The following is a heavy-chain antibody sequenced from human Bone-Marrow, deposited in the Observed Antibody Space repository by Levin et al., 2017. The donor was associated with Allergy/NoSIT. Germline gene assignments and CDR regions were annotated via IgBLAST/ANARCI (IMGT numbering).Heavy chain of an antibody. CDR3: ARQYCTGGACYGWFDY. CDR2: ISSRGTTI. J-gene: IGHJ4*02. CDR1: GFPFSNYE. V-gene: IGHV3-48*03. D-gene: IGHD2-8*02. Sequence: LSLTCAASGFPFSNYEMNWVRQAPGKGLEWVSYISSRGTTIYYADSVKGRFSISRDNAKNSLFLHMNSLRAEDTALYYCARQYCTGGACYGWFDYWGQGTLVTVSS.